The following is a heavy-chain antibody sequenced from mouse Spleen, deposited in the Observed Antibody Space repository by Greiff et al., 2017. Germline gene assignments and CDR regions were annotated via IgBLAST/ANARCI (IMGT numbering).Heavy chain of an antibody. J-gene: IGHJ2*01. CDR2: ISSGGSYT. D-gene: IGHD1-2*01. CDR1: GFTFSSYA. CDR3: ARHYYGYVTLYFDY. V-gene: IGHV5-9-3*01. Sequence: EVKLQESGGGLVKPGGSLKLSCAASGFTFSSYAMSWVRQTPEKRLEWVATISSGGSYTYYPDSVKGRFTISRDNAKNTLYLQMSSLRSEDTAMYYCARHYYGYVTLYFDYWGQGTTLTVSS.